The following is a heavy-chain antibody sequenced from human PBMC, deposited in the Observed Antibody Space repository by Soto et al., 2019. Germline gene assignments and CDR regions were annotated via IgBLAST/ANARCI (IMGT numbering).Heavy chain of an antibody. CDR1: GFTFSSYG. Sequence: QVQLVESGGGVVQPGRSLRLSCAASGFTFSSYGMHWVRQAPGKGLEWVAVISYDGSNKYYADSVKGRFTISRDNSKNTLYLQMNSLRAEDTAGYYCPKDVQWLVPDFDYWGQGTLVTVSS. CDR3: PKDVQWLVPDFDY. D-gene: IGHD6-19*01. CDR2: ISYDGSNK. J-gene: IGHJ4*02. V-gene: IGHV3-30*18.